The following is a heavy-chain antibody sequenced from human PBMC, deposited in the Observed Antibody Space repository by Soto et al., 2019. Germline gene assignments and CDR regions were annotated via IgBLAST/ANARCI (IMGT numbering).Heavy chain of an antibody. CDR3: ARLPSWEFADAFDI. D-gene: IGHD3-10*01. Sequence: ASVKVSCKASGYTFTSYAMHWVRQAPGQGLEWMGRINASNGNTKYAQKYQGRVTMTRDTSTSTVYMELSSLRSEDTAVYYCARLPSWEFADAFDIWGQGTMVTVSS. V-gene: IGHV1-46*03. CDR1: GYTFTSYA. CDR2: INASNGNT. J-gene: IGHJ3*02.